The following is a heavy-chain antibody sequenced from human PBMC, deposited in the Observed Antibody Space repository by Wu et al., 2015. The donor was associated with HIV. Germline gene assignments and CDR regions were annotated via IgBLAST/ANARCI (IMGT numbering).Heavy chain of an antibody. V-gene: IGHV1-24*01. CDR1: GYTLSKLS. D-gene: IGHD6-13*01. Sequence: QVSLVQSGAEVRKPGASVKVSCKVSGYTLSKLSMHWVRQTPGKGLEWMGGFDPKDGEIVYAQNFQGRLTMTEDTSTDTAYVELRSLRFEDTAVYYCLTGIATADTTFYFDYWGQGTLVTVSS. CDR3: LTGIATADTTFYFDY. CDR2: FDPKDGEI. J-gene: IGHJ4*02.